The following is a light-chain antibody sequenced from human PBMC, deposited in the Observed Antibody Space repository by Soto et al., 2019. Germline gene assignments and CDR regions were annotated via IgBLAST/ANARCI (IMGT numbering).Light chain of an antibody. V-gene: IGLV2-14*03. Sequence: QSVLTQPASVSGSPGQSITISCTGTSSDVGHYNFVSWYQQHPGTAPKLMIYDVSSRPSGVSNRFSGSKSGNSASLTISGLQPEDEADYYCGSYTTTSTLVVFGGGIKVTVL. CDR1: SSDVGHYNF. CDR2: DVS. CDR3: GSYTTTSTLVV. J-gene: IGLJ2*01.